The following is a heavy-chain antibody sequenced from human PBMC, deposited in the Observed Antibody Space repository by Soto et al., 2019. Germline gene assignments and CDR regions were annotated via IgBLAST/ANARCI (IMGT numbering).Heavy chain of an antibody. Sequence: VESGGGLVQPGGSLRLSCVASGFTFSRYWMSWVRQAPGKGLEWVANIKQDGNERHYVDSVKGRFTISRDNAKNSLDLVMSSVKTEDTAVYYCARDGPISSPTSGWFDPWGQGTLVTVSS. V-gene: IGHV3-7*05. J-gene: IGHJ5*02. D-gene: IGHD2-2*01. CDR3: ARDGPISSPTSGWFDP. CDR2: IKQDGNER. CDR1: GFTFSRYW.